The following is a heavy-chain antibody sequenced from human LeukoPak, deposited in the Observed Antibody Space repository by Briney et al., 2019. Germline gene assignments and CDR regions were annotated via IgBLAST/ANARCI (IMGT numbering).Heavy chain of an antibody. V-gene: IGHV4-39*07. CDR1: GGSISSSSYY. J-gene: IGHJ2*01. Sequence: SETLSLTCTVSGGSISSSSYYWGWIRQPPGKGLEWIGSIYYSGSTYYNPSLKSRVTISVDTSKNQFSLKLSSVTAADTAVYYCARGDYGDYSAPFNWYFDLWGRGTLVTVSS. D-gene: IGHD4-17*01. CDR2: IYYSGST. CDR3: ARGDYGDYSAPFNWYFDL.